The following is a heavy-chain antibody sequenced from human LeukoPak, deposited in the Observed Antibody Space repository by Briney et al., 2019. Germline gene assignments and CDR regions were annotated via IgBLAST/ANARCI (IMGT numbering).Heavy chain of an antibody. D-gene: IGHD6-19*01. J-gene: IGHJ4*02. CDR1: GGSISSYY. Sequence: SETLSLTCTVSGGSISSYYWSWIRQHPGKGLEWIGYIYYSGSTYYNPSLKSRVTISVDTSKNQFSLKLSSVTAADTAVYYCARQRVDSSGWSTNFDYWGQGTLVTVSS. CDR2: IYYSGST. V-gene: IGHV4-59*08. CDR3: ARQRVDSSGWSTNFDY.